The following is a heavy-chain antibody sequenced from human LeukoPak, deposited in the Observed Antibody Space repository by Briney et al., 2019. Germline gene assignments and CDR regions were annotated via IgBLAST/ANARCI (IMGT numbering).Heavy chain of an antibody. CDR2: IYYSGST. Sequence: PSETLSLTCTVSGGSIGSSSYYWGWIRQPPGKGLEWIGSIYYSGSTYYNPSLKSRVTISVDTSKNQFSLKLSSVTAADTAVYYCARRSSSDLFDYWGQGTLVTVSS. V-gene: IGHV4-39*01. J-gene: IGHJ4*02. CDR3: ARRSSSDLFDY. CDR1: GGSIGSSSYY. D-gene: IGHD6-6*01.